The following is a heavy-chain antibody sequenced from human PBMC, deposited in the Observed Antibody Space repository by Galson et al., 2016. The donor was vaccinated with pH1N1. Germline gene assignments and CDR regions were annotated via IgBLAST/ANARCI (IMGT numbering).Heavy chain of an antibody. J-gene: IGHJ4*02. CDR3: ARYGEYLDY. Sequence: SLRLSCATSGFTFSSYEMNWVRQAPGKGLEWISFISTSGGHIYYADSVKGRFTISRDNAKNSLYLQMNSLRVEDTAVYYCARYGEYLDYWGQGTLVTVSS. D-gene: IGHD4-17*01. V-gene: IGHV3-48*03. CDR1: GFTFSSYE. CDR2: ISTSGGHI.